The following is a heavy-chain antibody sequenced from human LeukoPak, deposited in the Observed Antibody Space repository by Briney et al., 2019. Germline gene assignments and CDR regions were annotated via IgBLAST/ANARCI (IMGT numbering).Heavy chain of an antibody. CDR3: PRSPALNIVSAGTPTCWFDP. V-gene: IGHV3-23*01. D-gene: IGHD6-13*01. CDR2: ISGSGVST. J-gene: IGHJ5*02. Sequence: HPGGSLRLSCAALGLRLSRYAMSWVRQAPRKGLEWVSTISGSGVSTSYADSVKGRFTISRDDSKNTLYLQMNSLRAEDTAVYYCPRSPALNIVSAGTPTCWFDPWGQGTLVTVSS. CDR1: GLRLSRYA.